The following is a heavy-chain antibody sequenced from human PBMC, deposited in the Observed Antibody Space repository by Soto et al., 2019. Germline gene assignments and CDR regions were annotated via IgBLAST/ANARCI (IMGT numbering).Heavy chain of an antibody. Sequence: GGSLRLSCAASGFTFSNAWVSWVRQAPGKGLEWVGRIKSKTDGGTTDYAAPVKGRFTISRDDSKNTLYLQMNSLKTEDTAVYYCTTEGSSYYYYYYMDVWGKGTTVTVSS. V-gene: IGHV3-15*01. CDR3: TTEGSSYYYYYYMDV. J-gene: IGHJ6*03. CDR1: GFTFSNAW. D-gene: IGHD6-6*01. CDR2: IKSKTDGGTT.